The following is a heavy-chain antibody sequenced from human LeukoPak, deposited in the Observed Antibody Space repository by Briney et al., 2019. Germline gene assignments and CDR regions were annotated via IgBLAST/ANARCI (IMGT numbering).Heavy chain of an antibody. D-gene: IGHD5-18*01. J-gene: IGHJ4*02. CDR3: AKNGRGYSSDYFDY. V-gene: IGHV3-23*01. Sequence: PGGSLRLSCAASRFTFSSYAMSWVRQAPGKGLEWVSAISGSGGSTYYADSVKGRFTISRDNSKNTLYLQMNTLRAGDTAVYACAKNGRGYSSDYFDYWGQGTLVTVSS. CDR2: ISGSGGST. CDR1: RFTFSSYA.